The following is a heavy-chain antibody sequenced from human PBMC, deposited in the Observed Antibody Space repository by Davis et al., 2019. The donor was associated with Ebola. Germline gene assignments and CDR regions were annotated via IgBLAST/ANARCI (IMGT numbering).Heavy chain of an antibody. V-gene: IGHV3-23*01. Sequence: GESLKISCEASGFTFSNYAMSWVRQAPGKGLDWVSVIGVDGGTTYYADSVKGRFTISRDNVKNSLYLQMNSLRDEDTAVYYCAREGIGYSYVDYWGQGTLVTVSS. J-gene: IGHJ4*02. CDR3: AREGIGYSYVDY. D-gene: IGHD5-18*01. CDR2: IGVDGGTT. CDR1: GFTFSNYA.